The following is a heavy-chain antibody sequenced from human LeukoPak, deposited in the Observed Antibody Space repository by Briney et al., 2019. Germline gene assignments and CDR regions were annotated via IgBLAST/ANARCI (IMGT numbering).Heavy chain of an antibody. V-gene: IGHV1-2*02. J-gene: IGHJ4*02. D-gene: IGHD1-14*01. Sequence: GASVKVSCKPTGYSFTAYYIFWMRQAPGQGLECMGWISLYNGATKYAQRFQSRVTMTRDTSISTAYMELSRLRSDDTATYYCASWAGGNEPVASFDYWGQGTLVTVSS. CDR1: GYSFTAYY. CDR3: ASWAGGNEPVASFDY. CDR2: ISLYNGAT.